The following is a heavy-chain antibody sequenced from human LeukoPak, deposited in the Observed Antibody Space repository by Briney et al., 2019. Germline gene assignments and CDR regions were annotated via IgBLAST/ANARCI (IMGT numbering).Heavy chain of an antibody. CDR2: VHLDGRT. Sequence: PSGTQSLTCGVSGGSITTTNWWTWVRQPPGKGLEWIGEVHLDGRTNYNPSLESRLTISVDLSENHISLRLTSVTAADTAVYYCAREGGFYRPLDYSGQGTLVTVSS. D-gene: IGHD3-3*01. CDR3: AREGGFYRPLDY. CDR1: GGSITTTNW. J-gene: IGHJ4*02. V-gene: IGHV4-4*02.